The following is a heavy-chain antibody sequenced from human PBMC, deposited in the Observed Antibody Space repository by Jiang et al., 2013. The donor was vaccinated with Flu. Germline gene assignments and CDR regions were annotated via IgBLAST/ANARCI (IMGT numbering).Heavy chain of an antibody. CDR1: GFTFSSYW. J-gene: IGHJ3*02. CDR3: ARGDSSSWYLDAFDI. V-gene: IGHV3-7*03. Sequence: VQLLESGGGLVQPGGSLRLSCAASGFTFSSYWMSWVRQAPGKGLEWVANIKQDGSEKYYVDSVKGRFTISRDNAKNSLYLQMNSLRAEDTAVYYCARGDSSSWYLDAFDIWGQGTMVTVSS. D-gene: IGHD6-13*01. CDR2: IKQDGSEK.